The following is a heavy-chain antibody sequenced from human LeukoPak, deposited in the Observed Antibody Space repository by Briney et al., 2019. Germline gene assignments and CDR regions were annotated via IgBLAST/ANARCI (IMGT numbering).Heavy chain of an antibody. V-gene: IGHV3-48*04. CDR2: ISSSSSTI. CDR3: ARSGFGELLGYYGMDV. J-gene: IGHJ6*02. CDR1: GFTFSSYS. Sequence: RGSLRLSCAASGFTFSSYSMNWVRQAPGKGLEWVSYISSSSSTIYYADSVKGRFTISRDNAKNTLYLQMNSLRAEDTAVYYCARSGFGELLGYYGMDVWGQGTTVTVSS. D-gene: IGHD3-10*01.